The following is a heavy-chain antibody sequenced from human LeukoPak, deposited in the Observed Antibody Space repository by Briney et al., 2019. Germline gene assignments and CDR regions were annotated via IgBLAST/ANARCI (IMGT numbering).Heavy chain of an antibody. D-gene: IGHD7-27*01. Sequence: GGSLRLSCAASGFTFSSYEMNWVRQAPGKGVEGVAYISSSGRNIYYADSVKGGFTISRDNAKNSLYLQMNSLRAEDTAVYYCAKPEGPPGDHTELDAFDIWGQGTMVTVSS. J-gene: IGHJ3*02. V-gene: IGHV3-48*03. CDR2: ISSSGRNI. CDR1: GFTFSSYE. CDR3: AKPEGPPGDHTELDAFDI.